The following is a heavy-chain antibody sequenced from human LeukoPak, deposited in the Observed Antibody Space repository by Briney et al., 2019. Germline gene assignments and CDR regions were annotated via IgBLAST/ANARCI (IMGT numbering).Heavy chain of an antibody. CDR2: ISSSSSNI. CDR3: ARDPNPDSSGYYS. V-gene: IGHV3-48*01. D-gene: IGHD3-22*01. Sequence: GGSLRLSCAASGFTFSSYSMNWVRQAAGKGVEWVSYISSSSSNIYYADSVKGRFTISRENAKNSMYMQMNRERGKDTAVYYCARDPNPDSSGYYSWGQGTLVTVSS. J-gene: IGHJ4*02. CDR1: GFTFSSYS.